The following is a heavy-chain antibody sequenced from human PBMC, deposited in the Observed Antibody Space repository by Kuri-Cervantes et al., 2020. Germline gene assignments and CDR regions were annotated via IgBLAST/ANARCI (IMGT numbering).Heavy chain of an antibody. Sequence: QLQQSAPELVKPGASVTISCSASGYAFSTSWINWVKQRPGKGLEWIGRIYPGDGDSNYNGKIKGKAKLTGDKSSSTAYMLLSSLTSEDSAVYFCARGGSFGNDVCFDYWGQGTTLTVSS. V-gene: IGHV1/OR15-3*01. J-gene: IGHJ4*01. CDR1: GYAFSTSW. CDR3: ARGGSFGNDVCFDY. D-gene: IGHD3-16*01. CDR2: IYPGDGDS.